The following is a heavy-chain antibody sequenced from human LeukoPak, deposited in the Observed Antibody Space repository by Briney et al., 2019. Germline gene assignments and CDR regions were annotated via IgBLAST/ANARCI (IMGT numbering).Heavy chain of an antibody. Sequence: ASVKVSCKASGYTFTSYAMHWVRQAPGQRLEWMGWINAGNGNTKYSQKFQGRVTVTRDTSASTAYMELSSLRSEDTAVYYCARPSGWTRAFDYWGQGTLVTVSS. CDR3: ARPSGWTRAFDY. CDR2: INAGNGNT. J-gene: IGHJ4*02. CDR1: GYTFTSYA. V-gene: IGHV1-3*01. D-gene: IGHD6-19*01.